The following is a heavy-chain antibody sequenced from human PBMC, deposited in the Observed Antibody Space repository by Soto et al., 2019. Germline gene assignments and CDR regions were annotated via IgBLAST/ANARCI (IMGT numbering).Heavy chain of an antibody. Sequence: SETLSLTCTVSGGSISSSSYYWGWIRQPPGKGLEWIGSIYYSGSTYYNPSLKSRVTISVDTSKNQFSLKLSSVTAADTAVYYCARLVIDRYYDFWSGYFNWLDHWGQGTLVTVYS. J-gene: IGHJ5*02. D-gene: IGHD3-3*01. CDR2: IYYSGST. V-gene: IGHV4-39*01. CDR1: GGSISSSSYY. CDR3: ARLVIDRYYDFWSGYFNWLDH.